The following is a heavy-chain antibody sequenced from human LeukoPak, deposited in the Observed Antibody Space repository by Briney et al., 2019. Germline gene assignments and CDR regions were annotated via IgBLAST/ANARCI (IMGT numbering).Heavy chain of an antibody. V-gene: IGHV3-30*18. CDR2: ISYDEMYQ. J-gene: IGHJ4*02. CDR3: AKDRDYYGSGSDY. D-gene: IGHD3-10*01. Sequence: GRSLRLSCAASGFTFNIYGMHWVRQAPGKGLEWVAGISYDEMYQYYADSVKGRFTISRDNSKNTLFLQMNSLRAEDTAIHYCAKDRDYYGSGSDYWGQGTLVTVSS. CDR1: GFTFNIYG.